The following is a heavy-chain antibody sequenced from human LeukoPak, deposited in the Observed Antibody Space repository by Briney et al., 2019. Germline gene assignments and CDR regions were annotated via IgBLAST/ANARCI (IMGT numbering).Heavy chain of an antibody. V-gene: IGHV3-23*01. CDR1: GFTFSSYA. J-gene: IGHJ6*02. D-gene: IGHD1-26*01. CDR2: ISGSGGST. Sequence: AGGSLRLSCAASGFTFSSYAMSWVRQAPGKGLEWVSAISGSGGSTYYADSVKGRFTISRDNSKNTLYLQMNSLRAEDTAVYYCAKVGNSGSYRYYYYYGMDVWGQGTTVTVSS. CDR3: AKVGNSGSYRYYYYYGMDV.